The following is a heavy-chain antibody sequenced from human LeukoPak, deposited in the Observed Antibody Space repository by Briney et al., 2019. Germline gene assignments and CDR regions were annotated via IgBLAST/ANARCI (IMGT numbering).Heavy chain of an antibody. Sequence: PGRSLRLSCAASGFTSSSYWMNWVRQAPGKGLEWVANIKQDGSKIYYVDSVKGRFTISRDNAKNSLYLQMNSLRAEDTAVYYCARDEQWLAFDYWGQGTLVTVSS. V-gene: IGHV3-7*01. CDR3: ARDEQWLAFDY. CDR2: IKQDGSKI. D-gene: IGHD6-19*01. CDR1: GFTSSSYW. J-gene: IGHJ4*02.